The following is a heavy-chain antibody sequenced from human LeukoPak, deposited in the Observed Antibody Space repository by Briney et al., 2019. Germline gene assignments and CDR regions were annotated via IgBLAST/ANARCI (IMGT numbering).Heavy chain of an antibody. D-gene: IGHD6-6*01. CDR3: AKDKGSSSIDYYMDV. Sequence: GSLRLSCAASGFTFSSYGMHWVRQAPGKGLEWVAFIRYGGSNKYYADSVKGRFTISRDNSKNTLYLQMNSLRAEDTAVYYCAKDKGSSSIDYYMDVWGKGTTVTVSS. V-gene: IGHV3-30*02. J-gene: IGHJ6*03. CDR2: IRYGGSNK. CDR1: GFTFSSYG.